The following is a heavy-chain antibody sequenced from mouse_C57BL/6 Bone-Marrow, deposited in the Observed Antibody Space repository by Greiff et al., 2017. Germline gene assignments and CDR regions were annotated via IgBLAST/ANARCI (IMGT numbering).Heavy chain of an antibody. CDR3: AMGGYDAWFAY. J-gene: IGHJ3*01. D-gene: IGHD2-2*01. Sequence: QVQLKQPGAELVKPGASVKVSCKASGYTFTSYWMHWVKQRPGQGLEWIGRIHPSDSDTNYNQKFKGKATLTVDKSSSTAYMQLSSLTSEDSAVYYCAMGGYDAWFAYWGQGTLVTVSA. V-gene: IGHV1-74*01. CDR1: GYTFTSYW. CDR2: IHPSDSDT.